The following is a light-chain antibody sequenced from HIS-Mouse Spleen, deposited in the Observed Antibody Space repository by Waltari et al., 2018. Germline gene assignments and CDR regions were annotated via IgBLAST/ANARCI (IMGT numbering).Light chain of an antibody. Sequence: SYELTQPPSVSVSPGQTARITCSGDALPKQYAYWYQQKPGQAPVLVIYKDSERPSGCPERFSGSSSGKTVTLTISGVQAEDEADYYCQSADSSGTGVFGGGTKLTVL. CDR2: KDS. CDR1: ALPKQY. J-gene: IGLJ2*01. V-gene: IGLV3-25*03. CDR3: QSADSSGTGV.